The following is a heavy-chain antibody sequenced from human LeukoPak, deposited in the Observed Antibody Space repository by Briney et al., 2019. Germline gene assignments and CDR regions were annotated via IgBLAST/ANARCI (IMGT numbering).Heavy chain of an antibody. V-gene: IGHV1-18*01. Sequence: ASVTVSCTASGYTFTSYGISWVRQAPGQGLEWMGWISAYNGNTNYAQKLQGRVTMTTDTSTSTAYMELRSLRSDDTAVYYCARDSGLLDYYGMDVWGQGTTVTVSS. D-gene: IGHD2-15*01. CDR3: ARDSGLLDYYGMDV. CDR1: GYTFTSYG. CDR2: ISAYNGNT. J-gene: IGHJ6*02.